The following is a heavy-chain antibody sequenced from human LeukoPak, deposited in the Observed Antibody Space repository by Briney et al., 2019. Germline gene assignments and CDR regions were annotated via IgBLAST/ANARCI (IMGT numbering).Heavy chain of an antibody. CDR2: IYYSGST. V-gene: IGHV4-39*01. J-gene: IGHJ4*02. CDR3: ARVSANYYFDY. D-gene: IGHD1-7*01. CDR1: GGSIRSSSYY. Sequence: SETLSLTCTVSGGSIRSSSYYWAWIRQPPGKGLEWIGNIYYSGSTYYNPSLKRRVTVSVDTSRNQFSLKLSSVTAADTAVYYCARVSANYYFDYWGQGTLVTVSS.